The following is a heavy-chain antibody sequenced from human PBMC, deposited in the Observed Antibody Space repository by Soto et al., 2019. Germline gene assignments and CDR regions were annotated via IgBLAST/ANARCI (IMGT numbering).Heavy chain of an antibody. CDR1: GFTFISYG. CDR2: ISYDGSNK. J-gene: IGHJ5*02. Sequence: GGSLRLSCAASGFTFISYGMHWVRQAPGKGLEGVAVISYDGSNKYYADSVKGRFTISRDNSKNTLYLQMNSLRAEDTAVYYCAKGGRYYDSSGPWFDPWGQGTLVTVSS. V-gene: IGHV3-30*18. D-gene: IGHD3-22*01. CDR3: AKGGRYYDSSGPWFDP.